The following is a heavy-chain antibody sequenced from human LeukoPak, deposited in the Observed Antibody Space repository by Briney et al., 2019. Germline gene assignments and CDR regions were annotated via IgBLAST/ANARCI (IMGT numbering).Heavy chain of an antibody. D-gene: IGHD2-2*01. Sequence: SVKVSCKASGYTFTSYGTSWVRQAPGQGLEWMGRIIPILGIANYAQKFQGRVTITADKSTSTAYMELSRLRSDDTAVYYCARDGEDIVVVPAIYYYMDVWGKGTTVTVSS. CDR2: IIPILGIA. V-gene: IGHV1-69*04. CDR3: ARDGEDIVVVPAIYYYMDV. J-gene: IGHJ6*03. CDR1: GYTFTSYG.